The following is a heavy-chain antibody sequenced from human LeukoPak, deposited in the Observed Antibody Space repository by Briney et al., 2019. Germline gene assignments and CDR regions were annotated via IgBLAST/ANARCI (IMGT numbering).Heavy chain of an antibody. CDR1: GGTFSSYA. J-gene: IGHJ3*02. D-gene: IGHD3-16*01. Sequence: ASVKVSCKASGGTFSSYAISWVRQAPGQGLEWVGGIIPIFGTANYAQKFQGRVTITADKSTSTAYMELSSLRSEDAAVYYCARDRSGAMPYDAFDIWGRGTMVTVSS. CDR3: ARDRSGAMPYDAFDI. V-gene: IGHV1-69*06. CDR2: IIPIFGTA.